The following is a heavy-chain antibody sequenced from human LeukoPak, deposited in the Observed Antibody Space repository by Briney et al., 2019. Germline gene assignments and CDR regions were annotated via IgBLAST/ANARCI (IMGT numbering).Heavy chain of an antibody. D-gene: IGHD4-17*01. V-gene: IGHV4-34*01. CDR2: INHSGST. CDR1: GGSISNYY. Sequence: SETLSLTCTVSGGSISNYYWSWIRQPPGKGLEWIGEINHSGSTNYNPSLKSRVTISVDMSKNQFSLKLSSVTAADTAVYYCARTLRGLFGYWGQGTLVTVSS. CDR3: ARTLRGLFGY. J-gene: IGHJ4*02.